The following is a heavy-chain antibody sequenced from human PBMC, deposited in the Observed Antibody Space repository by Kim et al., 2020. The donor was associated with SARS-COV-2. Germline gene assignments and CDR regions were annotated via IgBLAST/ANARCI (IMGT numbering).Heavy chain of an antibody. CDR2: INTDGSTK. CDR1: GFTFSVYW. Sequence: GGSLRLSCAASGFTFSVYWMEWVRQAPGKGLVWVSHINTDGSTKNYADPVKGRFSISRDNTKNTLSLQVSSLRDEDTAVYYCVRGRAAGGNYFDQWGQGTLVTVSS. J-gene: IGHJ4*02. D-gene: IGHD6-13*01. V-gene: IGHV3-74*01. CDR3: VRGRAAGGNYFDQ.